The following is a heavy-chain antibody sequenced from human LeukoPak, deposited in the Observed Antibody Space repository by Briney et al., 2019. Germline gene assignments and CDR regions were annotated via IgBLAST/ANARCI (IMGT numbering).Heavy chain of an antibody. CDR2: ITPSGST. CDR1: GGSFSGYF. CDR3: ASSFYYDSRDY. J-gene: IGHJ4*02. Sequence: PSETLSLTCVVYGGSFSGYFWSWIRQPPGKGLEWIGEITPSGSTNYNPSPKSRVSISIDTSKKKLSLRLTSVTAADSAVYYCASSFYYDSRDYWGQGTLVTVSS. D-gene: IGHD3-22*01. V-gene: IGHV4-34*01.